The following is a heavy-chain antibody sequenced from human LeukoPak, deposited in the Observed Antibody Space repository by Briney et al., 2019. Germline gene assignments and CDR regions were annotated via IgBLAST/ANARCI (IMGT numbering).Heavy chain of an antibody. CDR2: MNPNSGNT. CDR3: VRVRDGYNDAYDI. CDR1: GYTFTNYD. Sequence: ASVKVSCKASGYTFTNYDINWVRQASGQGPEWMGWMNPNSGNTGYAQKFQGRVTITRNTSIGTAYMELSSLRSEDTAVYYCVRVRDGYNDAYDIWGQGTMVTVPS. J-gene: IGHJ3*02. D-gene: IGHD5-24*01. V-gene: IGHV1-8*03.